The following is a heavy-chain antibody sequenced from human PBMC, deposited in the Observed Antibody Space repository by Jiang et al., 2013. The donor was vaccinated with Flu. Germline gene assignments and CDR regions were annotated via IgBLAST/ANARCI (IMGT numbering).Heavy chain of an antibody. Sequence: QLLESGGGVVQPGRSLRLSCAASGFTFTNYGMHWVRQAPGRGLEWVAVLSNDGSNKYYADSVKGRFTISRDNSMNTLSLQMSNLTPEDTAVYYCARAGYFYGSGSYYLFDPWGQGTLVTVSS. J-gene: IGHJ5*02. CDR2: LSNDGSNK. V-gene: IGHV3-30*03. CDR3: ARAGYFYGSGSYYLFDP. D-gene: IGHD3-10*01. CDR1: GFTFTNYG.